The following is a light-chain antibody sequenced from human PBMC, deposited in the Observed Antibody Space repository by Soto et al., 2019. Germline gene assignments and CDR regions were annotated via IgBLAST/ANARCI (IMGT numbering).Light chain of an antibody. Sequence: VLADTPATLYWSPGERATLSCRASQTVGVRLAWYQHKPGQAPRLLIYDASNRATATPPRFSGSGSGTDFTLTISSLEPEDFAVHYCQQRSAGVTFGQGTRLEIK. V-gene: IGKV3-11*01. CDR3: QQRSAGVT. J-gene: IGKJ5*01. CDR1: QTVGVR. CDR2: DAS.